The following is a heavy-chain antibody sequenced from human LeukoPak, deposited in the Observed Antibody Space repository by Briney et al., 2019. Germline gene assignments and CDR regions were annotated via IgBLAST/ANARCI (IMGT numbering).Heavy chain of an antibody. CDR1: GFTVSSNY. CDR2: IYSGGST. CDR3: ASSTYNYDYPLDV. J-gene: IGHJ6*02. V-gene: IGHV3-53*01. Sequence: GGSLRLSCAASGFTVSSNYVNWVRQAPGKGLESVSVIYSGGSTYYADSVKGRFTISSDNSQNTLYLQMNSLRAEDTAVYYCASSTYNYDYPLDVWGQGTTVTVSS. D-gene: IGHD3-16*01.